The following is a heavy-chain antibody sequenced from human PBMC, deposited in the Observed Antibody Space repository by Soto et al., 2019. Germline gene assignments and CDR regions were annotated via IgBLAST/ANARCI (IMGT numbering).Heavy chain of an antibody. D-gene: IGHD6-19*01. CDR2: ISGSGGST. CDR1: GFTFSSYA. V-gene: IGHV3-23*01. Sequence: GGSLRLSCAASGFTFSSYAMSWVRQAPGKGLEWVSAISGSGGSTYYADSVKGRFTISRDNSKNTLYLQMNSLRAEDTAVYYCAKVGIRGGYSSGWYYFDYWGQGTLVTVSS. J-gene: IGHJ4*02. CDR3: AKVGIRGGYSSGWYYFDY.